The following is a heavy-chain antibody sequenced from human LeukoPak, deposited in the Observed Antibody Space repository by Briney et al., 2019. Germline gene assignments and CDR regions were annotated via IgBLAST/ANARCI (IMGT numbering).Heavy chain of an antibody. CDR1: GFTFSSYS. V-gene: IGHV3-21*01. J-gene: IGHJ3*02. CDR3: ARDQQWLPQSAFDI. D-gene: IGHD6-19*01. CDR2: ISSSSSYI. Sequence: KPGGSLRLSCAASGFTFSSYSMNWVRQAPGKGLEWVSSISSSSSYIYYADSVKGRFTISRDNAKNSLYLQMNSLRAEDTAVYYCARDQQWLPQSAFDIWGQGTMVTVSS.